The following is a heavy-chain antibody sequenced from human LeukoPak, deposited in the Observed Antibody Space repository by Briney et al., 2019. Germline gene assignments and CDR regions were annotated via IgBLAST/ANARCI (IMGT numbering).Heavy chain of an antibody. CDR3: ARDSVWFGESHFDY. CDR1: GFTFDDYT. V-gene: IGHV3-43*01. J-gene: IGHJ4*02. D-gene: IGHD3-10*01. Sequence: GGSLRLSCAASGFTFDDYTMHWVRQAPGKGLEWVSLISWDGGSTYYADSVKGRFTISRDNAKNSLYLQMNSLRAEDTAVYYCARDSVWFGESHFDYWGQGTLVTVSS. CDR2: ISWDGGST.